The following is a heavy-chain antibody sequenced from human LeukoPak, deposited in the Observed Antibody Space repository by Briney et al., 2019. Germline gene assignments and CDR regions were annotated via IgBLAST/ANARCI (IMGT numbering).Heavy chain of an antibody. Sequence: SVKVSCKASGYTFTSYAISWVRQAPGQGLEWMGRIIPILGIANYAQKFQGRVTITADKSTSTAYMELSSLRSEDTAVYYCASAPLGFYDWFDPWGQGTLVTVSS. V-gene: IGHV1-69*04. J-gene: IGHJ5*02. CDR2: IIPILGIA. CDR1: GYTFTSYA. D-gene: IGHD3-16*01. CDR3: ASAPLGFYDWFDP.